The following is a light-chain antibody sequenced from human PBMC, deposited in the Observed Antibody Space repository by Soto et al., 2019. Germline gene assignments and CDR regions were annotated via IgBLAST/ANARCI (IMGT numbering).Light chain of an antibody. CDR1: QGIGNS. V-gene: IGKV1-27*01. Sequence: DIQMTQSPPSLSASVGDRVTITCRASQGIGNSLAWYQQKPGTVPKLLIYSASTLQSRVPSRFSGSGSGTDFTLTISSLQPEDVAAYYCQQYNTVPATFGQGTRLEIK. CDR2: SAS. CDR3: QQYNTVPAT. J-gene: IGKJ5*01.